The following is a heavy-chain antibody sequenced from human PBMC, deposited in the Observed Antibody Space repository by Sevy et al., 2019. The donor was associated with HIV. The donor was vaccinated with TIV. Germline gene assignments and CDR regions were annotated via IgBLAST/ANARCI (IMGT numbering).Heavy chain of an antibody. CDR2: FDPENGET. D-gene: IGHD3-22*01. V-gene: IGHV1-24*01. CDR3: AKTREYYQANSGYLDF. CDR1: GYTLTEFS. J-gene: IGHJ4*02. Sequence: ASVKVSCKVSGYTLTEFSTHWVRQAPGKGLEWMLRFDPENGETIYAQQFQGRVSLTEVTSTDTAYMELRSLKSEDTAVYYCAKTREYYQANSGYLDFWGQGTLVTVSS.